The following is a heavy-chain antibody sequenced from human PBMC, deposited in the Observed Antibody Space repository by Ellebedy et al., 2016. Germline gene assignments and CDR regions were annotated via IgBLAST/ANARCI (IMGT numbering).Heavy chain of an antibody. CDR3: VSGIVGAELDH. CDR1: GFTFSNYV. D-gene: IGHD1-26*01. J-gene: IGHJ4*02. V-gene: IGHV3-23*01. CDR2: ISSSGGGT. Sequence: GGSLRLXXAASGFTFSNYVMTWVRQAPGKGLEWVSAISSSGGGTFYVDSVKGRFTISRDNYKSTLYLQMSRLRPEDTAVYFCVSGIVGAELDHWGQGTLVTVSS.